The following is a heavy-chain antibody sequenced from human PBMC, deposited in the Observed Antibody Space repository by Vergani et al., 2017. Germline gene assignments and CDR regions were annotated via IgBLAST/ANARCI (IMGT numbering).Heavy chain of an antibody. Sequence: QVQLQQWGAGLLKPSETLSLTCAVYGGSFSGYYWSWIRQPPGKGLEWIGEINHSGSTNYNPSLKSRVTISVDTSKNQFSLKLSSVTAADTAVYYCARLSDRSGHIFWGPGIHVTVSS. D-gene: IGHD3-3*01. CDR3: ARLSDRSGHIF. J-gene: IGHJ1*01. CDR1: GGSFSGYY. CDR2: INHSGST. V-gene: IGHV4-34*01.